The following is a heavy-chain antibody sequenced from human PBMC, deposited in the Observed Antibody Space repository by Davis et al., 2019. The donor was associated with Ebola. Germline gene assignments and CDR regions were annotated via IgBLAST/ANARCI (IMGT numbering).Heavy chain of an antibody. J-gene: IGHJ6*04. CDR3: ARGFGRRYNWNDVGGVMDV. D-gene: IGHD1-1*01. Sequence: PGGSLRLSCAAPGFSFSTYGMHWFRQAPGKGLEWVAWIRDAGNDSYYADSVEGRFTIPRDNSRNTLYLQMNSLRVEDTAVYYCARGFGRRYNWNDVGGVMDVWGKGTTVTVSS. CDR2: IRDAGNDS. V-gene: IGHV3-30*02. CDR1: GFSFSTYG.